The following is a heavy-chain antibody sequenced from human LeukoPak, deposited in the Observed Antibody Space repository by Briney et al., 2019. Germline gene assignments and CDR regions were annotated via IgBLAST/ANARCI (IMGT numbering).Heavy chain of an antibody. J-gene: IGHJ4*02. D-gene: IGHD3-16*01. CDR2: IYTSGNT. V-gene: IGHV4-61*02. CDR3: TRSGLWLEGDY. Sequence: SETLSLTCTVSGGSISSGTYYWSWIRQPAGKGLEWIGRIYTSGNTNYNPSLKSRVTISLDTSKNQFSLKLSSVTAADTAVYYCTRSGLWLEGDYWGQGTLVTVSS. CDR1: GGSISSGTYY.